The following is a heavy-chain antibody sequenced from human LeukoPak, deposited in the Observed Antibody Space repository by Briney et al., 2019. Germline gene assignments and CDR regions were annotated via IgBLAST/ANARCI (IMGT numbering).Heavy chain of an antibody. CDR3: AREIVSSNSFDN. CDR2: ISSAGGYI. CDR1: GFTFSSYT. D-gene: IGHD2-2*01. J-gene: IGHJ4*02. Sequence: PGGPLRLSCAASGFTFSSYTLNWVRQAPGKGLEWVSSISSAGGYIYYADSVKGRFTISRDNAKNSLYLQMNSLRAVDTTVYYCAREIVSSNSFDNWGQGTLVTVSS. V-gene: IGHV3-21*01.